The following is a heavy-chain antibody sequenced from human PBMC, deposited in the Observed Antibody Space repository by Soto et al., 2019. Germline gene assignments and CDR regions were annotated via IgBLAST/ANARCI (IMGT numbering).Heavy chain of an antibody. CDR1: GGSFSGYY. J-gene: IGHJ4*02. CDR3: ARDRARYYYGSGYFDY. CDR2: INHSGST. Sequence: LETLSLTCAVYGGSFSGYYWSWIRQPPGKGLEWIGEINHSGSTNYNPSLKSRVTISVDTSKNQFSLKLSSVTAADTAVYYCARDRARYYYGSGYFDYWGQGTLVTVS. D-gene: IGHD3-10*01. V-gene: IGHV4-34*01.